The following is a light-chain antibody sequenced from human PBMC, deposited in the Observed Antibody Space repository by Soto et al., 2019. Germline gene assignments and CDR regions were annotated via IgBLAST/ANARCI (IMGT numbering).Light chain of an antibody. V-gene: IGLV3-27*01. Sequence: SYELTQPSSVSVSPGQTANITCSGDVLTKKFARWFQQRPGQAPLLLIYRGTVRPSGIPERFSGSSSGTTVTLTISGAQVEDEADYYCYSATDDHYVFGAGTKVTVL. CDR1: VLTKKF. J-gene: IGLJ1*01. CDR3: YSATDDHYV. CDR2: RGT.